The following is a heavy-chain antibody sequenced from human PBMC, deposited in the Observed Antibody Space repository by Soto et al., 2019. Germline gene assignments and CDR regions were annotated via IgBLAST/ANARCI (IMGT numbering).Heavy chain of an antibody. CDR2: IYYSGST. Sequence: PSETLSLTCTVSGGSISSGDYYWSWIRQPPGKSLEWIGYIYYSGSTYYNPSLKSRVTISVDTSKNQFSLKLSSVTVADTAVYYCVRDFKRYSSPPCPLEYWGLGTLVTVSS. D-gene: IGHD6-13*01. CDR3: VRDFKRYSSPPCPLEY. J-gene: IGHJ4*02. CDR1: GGSISSGDYY. V-gene: IGHV4-30-4*01.